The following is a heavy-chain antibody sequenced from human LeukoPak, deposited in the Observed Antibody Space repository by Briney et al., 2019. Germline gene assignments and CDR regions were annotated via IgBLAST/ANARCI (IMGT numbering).Heavy chain of an antibody. D-gene: IGHD6-25*01. J-gene: IGHJ4*02. Sequence: GGSLRLSCAASGFTFSSYAMHWVRQAPGKGLEWVAVISYDGSNKYYADSVKGRFTISRDNSKNTLYLQMNSLRAEDTAVYYCARERGLRLLDYWGQGTLVTVSS. CDR3: ARERGLRLLDY. V-gene: IGHV3-30-3*01. CDR2: ISYDGSNK. CDR1: GFTFSSYA.